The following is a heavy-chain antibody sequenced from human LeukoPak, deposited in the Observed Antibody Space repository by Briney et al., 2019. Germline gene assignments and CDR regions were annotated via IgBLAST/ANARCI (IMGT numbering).Heavy chain of an antibody. CDR2: ISSSSSTI. Sequence: PGGSLRLSCAASGFTFSSYSMNWVRQAPGKGLEWVSYISSSSSTIYYADSVKGRFTISRDNAKNSLYLQMNSLRAEDTALYYCAKELIVGYSYGSHYYYYGMDVWGQGTTVTVSS. J-gene: IGHJ6*02. V-gene: IGHV3-48*01. CDR3: AKELIVGYSYGSHYYYYGMDV. CDR1: GFTFSSYS. D-gene: IGHD5-18*01.